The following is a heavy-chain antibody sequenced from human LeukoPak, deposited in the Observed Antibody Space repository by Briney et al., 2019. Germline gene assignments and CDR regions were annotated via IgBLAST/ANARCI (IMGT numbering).Heavy chain of an antibody. J-gene: IGHJ6*03. CDR2: IYYSGST. CDR1: GGSISSSSYY. CDR3: ARGITYYYGSGPPYMDV. D-gene: IGHD3-10*01. V-gene: IGHV4-39*07. Sequence: SETLSLTCTVSGGSISSSSYYWGWIRQPPGKGLEWIGSIYYSGSTYYNPSLKSRVTISVDTSKNQFSLKLSSVTAADTAVYYCARGITYYYGSGPPYMDVWGKGTTVTVSS.